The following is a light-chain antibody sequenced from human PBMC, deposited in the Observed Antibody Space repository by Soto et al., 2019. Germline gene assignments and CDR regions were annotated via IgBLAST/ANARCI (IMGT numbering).Light chain of an antibody. J-gene: IGLJ1*01. V-gene: IGLV1-40*01. CDR1: SSNIGAGYD. CDR3: QSYDSSLSGYV. Sequence: QYVLAQPPSVSGAPGQRVTISFTGSSSNIGAGYDVHWYQQLPGTAPKLLIYGNSNRPSGVPDRFSGSKSGTSASLAITGLQAEDEADYYCQSYDSSLSGYVFGTGTKAPS. CDR2: GNS.